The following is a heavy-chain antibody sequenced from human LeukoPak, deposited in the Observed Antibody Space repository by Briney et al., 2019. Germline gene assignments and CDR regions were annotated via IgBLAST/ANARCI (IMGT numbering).Heavy chain of an antibody. Sequence: SETLSLTCAVYGGSFSGYYWSWIRQPPGKGLEWIGEINHSGSTNYNPSLKSRVTISVDTSKNRFSLKLSSVTAADTAVYYCARGGDYGGDYWGQGTLVTVSS. J-gene: IGHJ4*02. CDR2: INHSGST. CDR3: ARGGDYGGDY. CDR1: GGSFSGYY. V-gene: IGHV4-34*01. D-gene: IGHD4-17*01.